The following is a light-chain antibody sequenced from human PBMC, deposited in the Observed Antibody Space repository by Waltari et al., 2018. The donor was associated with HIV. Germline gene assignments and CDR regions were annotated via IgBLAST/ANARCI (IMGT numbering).Light chain of an antibody. Sequence: IVLTQSPGTLSLSPGERATLSCRASQSVNNNYLAWYQQKPGQAPWLLIYGASYRATGIPDRFTASGSGTDFTLTISRLEPEDSAVYYCQQYGDSPRTFGQGTKVEIK. CDR2: GAS. J-gene: IGKJ1*01. CDR1: QSVNNNY. CDR3: QQYGDSPRT. V-gene: IGKV3-20*01.